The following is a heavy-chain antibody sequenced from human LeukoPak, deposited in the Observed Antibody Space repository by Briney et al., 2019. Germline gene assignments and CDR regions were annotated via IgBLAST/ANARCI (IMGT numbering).Heavy chain of an antibody. CDR2: IRYDGSNK. V-gene: IGHV3-30*02. Sequence: GGSLRLSCAASGFTFSSYGMHWVRQAPGKGLEWVAFIRYDGSNKYYADSVKGRFTISRDNSKNTLYLQMNSPRAEDTAVYYCAKDLIVVVPAAIRIFEEYYYYYMDVWGKGTTVTVSS. J-gene: IGHJ6*03. CDR3: AKDLIVVVPAAIRIFEEYYYYYMDV. D-gene: IGHD2-2*01. CDR1: GFTFSSYG.